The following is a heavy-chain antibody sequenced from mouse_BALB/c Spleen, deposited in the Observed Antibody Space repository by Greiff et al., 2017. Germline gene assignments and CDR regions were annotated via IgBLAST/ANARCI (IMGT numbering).Heavy chain of an antibody. CDR3: TLRAGFAY. J-gene: IGHJ3*01. Sequence: DVKLVESGAELVRSGASVKLSCTASGFNIKDYYMHWVKQRPEQGLEWIGWIDPENGDTEYAPKFQGKATMTADTSSNTAYLQLSSLTSEDTAVYYCTLRAGFAYWGQGTLVTVSA. D-gene: IGHD3-3*01. CDR1: GFNIKDYY. V-gene: IGHV14-4*02. CDR2: IDPENGDT.